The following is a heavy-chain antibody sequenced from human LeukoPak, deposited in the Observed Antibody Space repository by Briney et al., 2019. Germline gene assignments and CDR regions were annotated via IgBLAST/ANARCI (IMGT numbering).Heavy chain of an antibody. CDR3: VNLPGGGQ. D-gene: IGHD7-27*01. V-gene: IGHV3-66*02. CDR2: IKSGSNT. J-gene: IGHJ4*02. Sequence: GGSLRLSCAASGLTVSSSHMTWVRQAPRKGLEWVSIIKSGSNTDYADSVKGRFAISRDNSKNTVYLQMNSLRIEDTAVYYCVNLPGGGQWGQGTLVTVPS. CDR1: GLTVSSSH.